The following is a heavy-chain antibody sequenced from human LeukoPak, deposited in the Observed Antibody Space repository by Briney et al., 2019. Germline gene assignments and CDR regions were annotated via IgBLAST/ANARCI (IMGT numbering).Heavy chain of an antibody. D-gene: IGHD3-16*01. V-gene: IGHV3-30*02. CDR3: ARDLLSLPHKYFDS. Sequence: GGSLRLSCAASGFSFSNYGMHWVRQAPGKGQEWVAYIRYDGSQKYYGDSVKGRFTISRDNSKNTVYLQMNSLRDEDTAVYYCARDLLSLPHKYFDSWGQGTLVTVSS. CDR1: GFSFSNYG. J-gene: IGHJ4*02. CDR2: IRYDGSQK.